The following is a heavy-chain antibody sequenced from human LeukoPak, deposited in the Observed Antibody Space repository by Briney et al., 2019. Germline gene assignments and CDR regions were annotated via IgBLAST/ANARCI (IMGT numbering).Heavy chain of an antibody. CDR2: INHSGRT. Sequence: SETLSLTCAVYGGSFSGYYWSWIRQPPGKGLEWIGEINHSGRTNYNPSLKSRVTISVDTSKNQFSLKLSSVTAADTAVYYCARGREYYDFWSGYYGWFDPWGQGTLVTVSS. CDR3: ARGREYYDFWSGYYGWFDP. CDR1: GGSFSGYY. D-gene: IGHD3-3*01. V-gene: IGHV4-34*01. J-gene: IGHJ5*02.